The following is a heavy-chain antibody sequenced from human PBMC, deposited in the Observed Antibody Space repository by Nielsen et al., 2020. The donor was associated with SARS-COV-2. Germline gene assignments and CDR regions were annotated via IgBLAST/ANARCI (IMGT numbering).Heavy chain of an antibody. CDR3: ARDYGDLKVY. J-gene: IGHJ4*02. V-gene: IGHV3-7*01. CDR1: GFTFSSYW. CDR2: IKQDGSEK. Sequence: GESLKISCAASGFTFSSYWMSWVRQAPGKGLEWVANIKQDGSEKYYVDSVKGRFTISRDNAKNSLYLQMNSLRAEDTAVYYCARDYGDLKVYWGQGTLVTVSS. D-gene: IGHD4-17*01.